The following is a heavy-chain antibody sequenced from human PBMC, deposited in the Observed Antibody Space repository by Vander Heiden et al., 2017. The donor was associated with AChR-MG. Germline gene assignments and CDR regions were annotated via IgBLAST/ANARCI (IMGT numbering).Heavy chain of an antibody. Sequence: QVQLVESGGGVVQPGRSLRLSCAASGFTFRSYAMHWVRQAPGKGLEWVAVISYDGSNKYYADSVKGRFTISRDNSKNTLYLQMNSLRAEDTAVYYCASASNYGSERYYYYYMDVWGKGTTVTVSS. D-gene: IGHD3-10*01. CDR2: ISYDGSNK. V-gene: IGHV3-30-3*01. CDR3: ASASNYGSERYYYYYMDV. J-gene: IGHJ6*03. CDR1: GFTFRSYA.